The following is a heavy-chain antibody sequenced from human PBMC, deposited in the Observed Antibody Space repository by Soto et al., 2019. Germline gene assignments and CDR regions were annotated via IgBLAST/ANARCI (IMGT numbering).Heavy chain of an antibody. V-gene: IGHV3-23*01. D-gene: IGHD6-19*01. J-gene: IGHJ4*02. CDR2: ISGSGGST. CDR3: AKDQWLEQWLVHY. Sequence: GGSLRLSCAASGFTFSSYAMTWVRQAPGKGLEWVSAISGSGGSTYYADSVKGRFTISRDNSKSTLYLQMNSLRAEDTAVYYCAKDQWLEQWLVHYWGQGTLVTVSS. CDR1: GFTFSSYA.